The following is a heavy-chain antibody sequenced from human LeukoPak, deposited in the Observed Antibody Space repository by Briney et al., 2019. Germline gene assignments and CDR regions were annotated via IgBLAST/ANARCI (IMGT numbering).Heavy chain of an antibody. J-gene: IGHJ4*02. V-gene: IGHV4-38-2*02. CDR2: IYYSGST. CDR1: GYSISSGYY. CDR3: TRVPTYYYDSGSYGLKYYFDY. D-gene: IGHD3-10*01. Sequence: SETLSLTCTVSGYSISSGYYWGWIRQPPGKGLEWIGIIYYSGSTYYNPSLKSRVTISVDTSKNQFSLKLSSVTAADTAVYYCTRVPTYYYDSGSYGLKYYFDYWGQGTLVTVSS.